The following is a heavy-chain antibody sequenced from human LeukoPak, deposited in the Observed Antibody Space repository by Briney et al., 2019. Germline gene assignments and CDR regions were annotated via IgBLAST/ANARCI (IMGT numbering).Heavy chain of an antibody. CDR2: INPTGGSA. V-gene: IGHV1-46*01. CDR1: GYTFTSYP. CDR3: ARDRSGSRWRWFDP. J-gene: IGHJ5*02. D-gene: IGHD6-13*01. Sequence: ASVKVSCKASGYTFTSYPISWVRQAPGQGLEWMGIINPTGGSASYAQKFQGRVSMTSDTSTSTLYLELSSLRSEDTAVYYCARDRSGSRWRWFDPWGQGTLVTVSS.